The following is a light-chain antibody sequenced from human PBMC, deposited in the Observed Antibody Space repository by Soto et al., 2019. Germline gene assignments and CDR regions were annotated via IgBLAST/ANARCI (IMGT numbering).Light chain of an antibody. CDR2: AAS. CDR1: QGISSW. V-gene: IGKV1D-12*01. CDR3: QQANSFPLT. J-gene: IGKJ4*01. Sequence: DIQMTQSPSSVSASVGDRVTITCRASQGISSWLAWYQQKPWKDPKLLIYAASSLQSGVPSRFSGSGSGTDXXXXIXXLXXEDFATYYCQQANSFPLTFGGGTKVEIK.